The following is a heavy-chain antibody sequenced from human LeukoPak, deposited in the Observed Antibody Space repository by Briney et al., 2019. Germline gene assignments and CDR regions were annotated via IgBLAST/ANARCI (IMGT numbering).Heavy chain of an antibody. CDR2: ISSGVGV. CDR3: VRVHYSSGSLSSWFDP. V-gene: IGHV4-4*08. D-gene: IGHD3-10*01. Sequence: SETLSLTCTVSSDSLTDFYWGWIRAPPENGLEWIGYISSGVGVTYSPSLKPPVTLSLAPSKTQVSLKWSSRAAADTAMYYCVRVHYSSGSLSSWFDPWGRGILVTVSS. CDR1: SDSLTDFY. J-gene: IGHJ5*02.